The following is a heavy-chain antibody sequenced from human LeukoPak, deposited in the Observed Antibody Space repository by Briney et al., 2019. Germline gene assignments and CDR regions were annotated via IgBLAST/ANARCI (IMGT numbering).Heavy chain of an antibody. CDR1: GGTFSSYA. D-gene: IGHD2-21*01. Sequence: SVKVSCKASGGTFSSYAISWVRQAPGQGLEWMGRIIPIFGTANYAQKFQGRVTITADESTSTAYMELSSLRSEDTAVYYCARDDGAYCGGDCYSGDYWGQGTLVTVSS. CDR2: IIPIFGTA. V-gene: IGHV1-69*13. J-gene: IGHJ4*02. CDR3: ARDDGAYCGGDCYSGDY.